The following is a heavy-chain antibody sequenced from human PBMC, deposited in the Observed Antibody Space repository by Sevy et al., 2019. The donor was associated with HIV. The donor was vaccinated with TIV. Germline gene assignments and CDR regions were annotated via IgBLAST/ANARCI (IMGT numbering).Heavy chain of an antibody. J-gene: IGHJ6*02. CDR1: GFTFSRYS. D-gene: IGHD3-3*01. CDR2: ISSSSSYL. CDR3: ARDLIYDFWSGSRAKNYYYYGMDV. V-gene: IGHV3-21*01. Sequence: GGSLRLSCAASGFTFSRYSMNWVRQAPGKGLEWVSSISSSSSYLYYADSVKGRFTISRDNAKNSLYLQMNSLRAEDTALYYCARDLIYDFWSGSRAKNYYYYGMDVWGQGTTVTVSS.